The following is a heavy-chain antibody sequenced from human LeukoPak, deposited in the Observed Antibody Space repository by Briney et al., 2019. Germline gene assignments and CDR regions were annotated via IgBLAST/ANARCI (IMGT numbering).Heavy chain of an antibody. D-gene: IGHD6-13*01. V-gene: IGHV4-34*01. J-gene: IGHJ4*02. CDR2: INHSGST. CDR1: GGSFSGYY. Sequence: SETLSRTCAVYGGSFSGYYWSWIRQPPGKGLEWIGEINHSGSTNYNPSLKSRVTISVDTSKNQFSLKLSSVTAADTAVYYCARGPDSSSWTLEGIDYWGQGTLVTVSS. CDR3: ARGPDSSSWTLEGIDY.